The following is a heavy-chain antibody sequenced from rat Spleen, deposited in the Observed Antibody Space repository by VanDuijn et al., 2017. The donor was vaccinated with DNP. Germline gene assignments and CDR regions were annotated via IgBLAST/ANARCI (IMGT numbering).Heavy chain of an antibody. CDR3: ARWTRYFDY. V-gene: IGHV3-1*01. D-gene: IGHD1-7*01. Sequence: EVQLQESGSGLVKPSQPLSLTCSVTGYSITSNYWGWIRKFPGDKMEYIGHISYSGGTNYNPSFKSRISITRDTSKNHFFLHLNSVTTEDTATYYCARWTRYFDYWGQGVMVTVSS. CDR1: GYSITSNY. J-gene: IGHJ2*01. CDR2: ISYSGGT.